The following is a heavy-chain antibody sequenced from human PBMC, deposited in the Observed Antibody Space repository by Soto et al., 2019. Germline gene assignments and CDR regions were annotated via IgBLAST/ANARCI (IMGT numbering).Heavy chain of an antibody. CDR1: GFTFTSYA. Sequence: QVQLVESGGGVVQPGTSLRLSCAASGFTFTSYAIHWVRQAPGEGLEWVAVMSHDGRNKYYGESVKGRFTISRDNSKNTLYLQMNSLRPEDTAVYYCARDQYCSTTSCSYYYYGMDVWGQGTTVTVSS. V-gene: IGHV3-30*04. D-gene: IGHD2-2*01. J-gene: IGHJ6*02. CDR3: ARDQYCSTTSCSYYYYGMDV. CDR2: MSHDGRNK.